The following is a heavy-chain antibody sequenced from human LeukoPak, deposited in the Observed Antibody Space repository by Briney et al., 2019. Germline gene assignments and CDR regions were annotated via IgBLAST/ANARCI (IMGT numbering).Heavy chain of an antibody. Sequence: SETLSLTCTVSGGSISSSSYYWGWIRQPPGKGLEWIGSIYYSGSTYYNPSLKSRVTISVDKSKNQFSLKLSSVTAADTAVYYCASGHYYDSSGFENDAFDIWGQGTMVTVSS. CDR1: GGSISSSSYY. D-gene: IGHD3-22*01. CDR3: ASGHYYDSSGFENDAFDI. CDR2: IYYSGST. V-gene: IGHV4-39*07. J-gene: IGHJ3*02.